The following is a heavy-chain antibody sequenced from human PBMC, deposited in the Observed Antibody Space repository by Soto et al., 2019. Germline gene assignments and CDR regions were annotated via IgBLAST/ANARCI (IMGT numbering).Heavy chain of an antibody. V-gene: IGHV3-73*02. CDR3: SRHEEGRRMVFYGMDV. CDR1: GFTFSRSD. Sequence: QLVESGGGLGQAGGSLRLSCSASGFTFSRSDLHWVRQAPGKGLEWVGRVRSKIHNYATSFADSVRGRFTISRNDSDNTVSLEMSGLKSEHTALYYCSRHEEGRRMVFYGMDVWGEGTTVTVSS. CDR2: VRSKIHNYAT. D-gene: IGHD2-8*01. J-gene: IGHJ6*04.